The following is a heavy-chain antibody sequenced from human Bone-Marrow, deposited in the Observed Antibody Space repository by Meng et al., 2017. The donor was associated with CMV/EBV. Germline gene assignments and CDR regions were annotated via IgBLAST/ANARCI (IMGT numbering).Heavy chain of an antibody. D-gene: IGHD3-3*01. V-gene: IGHV3-11*01. CDR3: ARSYYDFWSGDGYFDY. CDR1: GFTFSDYY. CDR2: ISSSGSTI. Sequence: GGSLRLSCAASGFTFSDYYMSWIRQAPGKGLEWVSYISSSGSTIYYADSVKGRFTISRDNAKNSVYLQMSSLRAEDTAVYYCARSYYDFWSGDGYFDYWGQGTLVTVSS. J-gene: IGHJ4*02.